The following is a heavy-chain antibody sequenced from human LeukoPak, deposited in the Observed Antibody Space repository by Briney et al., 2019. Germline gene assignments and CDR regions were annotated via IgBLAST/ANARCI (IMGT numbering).Heavy chain of an antibody. V-gene: IGHV3-7*03. Sequence: PGGSLRLSCAASGFTFSDYYMSWIRQAPGKGLEWVANIKQDGSEKYYVDSVKGRFTISRDNAYNSLYLQMSTLRAEDTAVYYCTTSRTFDYWGQGTLVTVSS. D-gene: IGHD4-11*01. CDR2: IKQDGSEK. CDR3: TTSRTFDY. CDR1: GFTFSDYY. J-gene: IGHJ4*02.